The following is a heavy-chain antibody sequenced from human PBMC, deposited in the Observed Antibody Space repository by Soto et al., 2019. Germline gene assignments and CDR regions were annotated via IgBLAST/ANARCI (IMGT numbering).Heavy chain of an antibody. Sequence: PGGSLRLSCAASGFTFSSYAMSWVRQAPGKGLEWVSAISGSGGSTYYADSVKGRFTISRDNSKNTLYLQMNSLRAEDTAVYYCAKWDHPIVPAAIEYYYYGMDVWGQGTTVTVSS. J-gene: IGHJ6*02. CDR1: GFTFSSYA. D-gene: IGHD2-2*01. CDR2: ISGSGGST. V-gene: IGHV3-23*01. CDR3: AKWDHPIVPAAIEYYYYGMDV.